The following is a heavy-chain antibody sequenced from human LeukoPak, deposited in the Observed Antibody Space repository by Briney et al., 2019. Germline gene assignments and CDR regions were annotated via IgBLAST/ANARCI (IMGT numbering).Heavy chain of an antibody. J-gene: IGHJ6*02. CDR2: INPSGGST. CDR1: GYTFTSYY. D-gene: IGHD5-18*01. V-gene: IGHV1-46*01. CDR3: ARGATVDTAMVTKYYYYGMDV. Sequence: ASVKVSCKASGYTFTSYYMHWVRQAPGQGLEWMGIINPSGGSTSYAQKFQGRVTMTRDTSTSTVYMELSSLRSEDTAVYYCARGATVDTAMVTKYYYYGMDVWGQGTTVTVSS.